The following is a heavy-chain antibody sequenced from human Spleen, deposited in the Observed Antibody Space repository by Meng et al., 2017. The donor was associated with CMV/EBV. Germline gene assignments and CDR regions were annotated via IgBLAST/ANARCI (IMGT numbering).Heavy chain of an antibody. J-gene: IGHJ1*01. CDR1: GFTFSDFY. V-gene: IGHV3-11*01. CDR3: AKVEYSSSWYVIRTGAEYFQH. D-gene: IGHD6-13*01. Sequence: GESLKISCAGSGFTFSDFYVSWIRQAPGKGLEWVSHISSTAFGTFYADSVKGRFTISRDNAKNSLYLQMNSLRAEDTAVYYCAKVEYSSSWYVIRTGAEYFQHWGQGTLVTVSS. CDR2: ISSTAFGT.